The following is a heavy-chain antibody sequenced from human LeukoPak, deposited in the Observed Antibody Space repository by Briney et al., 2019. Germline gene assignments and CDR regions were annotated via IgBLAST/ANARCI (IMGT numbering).Heavy chain of an antibody. J-gene: IGHJ4*02. V-gene: IGHV3-30*02. CDR2: IRLDGGNK. D-gene: IGHD6-19*01. Sequence: HPGGSLRLSCAASGFTFSNYGIHWVRQAPGKGLEWVAFIRLDGGNKYYADSVKGRFTISRDNFKNTLYLQMNSLRAEDTAVYYCAKLPHVGIAVAGPTSGWGQGTLVTVSS. CDR1: GFTFSNYG. CDR3: AKLPHVGIAVAGPTSG.